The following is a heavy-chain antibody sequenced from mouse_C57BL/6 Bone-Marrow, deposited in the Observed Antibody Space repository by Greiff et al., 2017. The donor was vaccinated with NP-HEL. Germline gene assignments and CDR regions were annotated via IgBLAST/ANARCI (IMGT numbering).Heavy chain of an antibody. CDR3: ARRGDVYYFDY. Sequence: EVKLVESGGDLVKPGGSLKLSCAASGFTFSSYGMSWVRQTPDKRLEWVATISSGGSYTYYPDSVKGRFTISRDNGKNTLYLQMSSLKSGDTAMYYCARRGDVYYFDYWGQGTTLTVSS. CDR1: GFTFSSYG. J-gene: IGHJ2*01. D-gene: IGHD3-3*01. V-gene: IGHV5-6*02. CDR2: ISSGGSYT.